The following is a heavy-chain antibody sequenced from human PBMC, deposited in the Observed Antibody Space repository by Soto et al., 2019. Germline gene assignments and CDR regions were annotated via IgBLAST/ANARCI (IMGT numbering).Heavy chain of an antibody. J-gene: IGHJ6*02. CDR2: INGGTGQT. V-gene: IGHV1-3*01. CDR1: GYTFSTHA. CDR3: ARGKGMEENYYYYGLDI. Sequence: ASVKVSCKASGYTFSTHAMHWVRQAPGQSLEWMGWINGGTGQTKHSHRFQDRVTITRDTSASTAYMELSSLRSEDTAVYYCARGKGMEENYYYYGLDIWGPGTTVTVYS. D-gene: IGHD1-1*01.